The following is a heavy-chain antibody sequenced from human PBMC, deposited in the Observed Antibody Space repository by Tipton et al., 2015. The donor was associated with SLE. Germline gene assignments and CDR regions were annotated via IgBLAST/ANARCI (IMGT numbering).Heavy chain of an antibody. Sequence: TLSLTCTVSGGSMSSRSDYWGWIRQPPGKGLEWIGSIYYSGRTFYNPSLKSRVTMSVDTSKKQFSLKLRSVTAADTAVYYCASNSGNDPFFDYWGQGTLVTVSS. CDR3: ASNSGNDPFFDY. D-gene: IGHD1-26*01. V-gene: IGHV4-39*07. CDR2: IYYSGRT. CDR1: GGSMSSRSDY. J-gene: IGHJ4*02.